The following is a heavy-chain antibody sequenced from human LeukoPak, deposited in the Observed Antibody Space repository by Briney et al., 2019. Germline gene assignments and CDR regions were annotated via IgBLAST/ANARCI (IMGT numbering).Heavy chain of an antibody. CDR1: GFTFSSYW. J-gene: IGHJ3*02. V-gene: IGHV3-7*04. Sequence: GGPLTLSCTGSGFTFSSYWMSWVRQAPGKGLEWVANINQDGSEKYYVDSVKGRFTISRDNAKNSLYLQMNSLRAEDTAVYYCARPYSSSEAFDIWGQGTMVTVSS. D-gene: IGHD6-13*01. CDR3: ARPYSSSEAFDI. CDR2: INQDGSEK.